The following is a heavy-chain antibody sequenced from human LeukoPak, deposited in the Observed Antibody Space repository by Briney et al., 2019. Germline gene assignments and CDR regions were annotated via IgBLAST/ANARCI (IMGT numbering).Heavy chain of an antibody. J-gene: IGHJ1*01. CDR2: ISGSGGST. V-gene: IGHV3-23*01. Sequence: GGSLRLSCAASGFTFSSYAMSGVRQAPGRGLGWVSAISGSGGSTYYEDSVKGRFTISRDNSKNTLYLQMNSLRAEDTAVYYCAKVTYYYDSSRYFQHWGQGTLVTVSS. D-gene: IGHD3-22*01. CDR3: AKVTYYYDSSRYFQH. CDR1: GFTFSSYA.